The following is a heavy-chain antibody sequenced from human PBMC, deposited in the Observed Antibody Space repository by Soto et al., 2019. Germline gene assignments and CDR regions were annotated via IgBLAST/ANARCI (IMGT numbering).Heavy chain of an antibody. D-gene: IGHD2-2*01. J-gene: IGHJ3*02. CDR1: GYTFTNYA. CDR2: INAGNGNT. V-gene: IGHV1-3*01. CDR3: ARAGYCSSTSCSEAFDI. Sequence: QVQFVQSGAELKKPGASVKVSCKASGYTFTNYAMHWVRQAPGQRLEWMGWINAGNGNTKYSQKFQGRVTITRDTSARTAYVEFTSLRSDDTAVYYCARAGYCSSTSCSEAFDIWGQGTWVTVSS.